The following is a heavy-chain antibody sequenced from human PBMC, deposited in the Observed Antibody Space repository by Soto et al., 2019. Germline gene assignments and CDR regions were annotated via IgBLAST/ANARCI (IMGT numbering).Heavy chain of an antibody. V-gene: IGHV4-39*01. CDR2: IYYSGST. D-gene: IGHD6-19*01. CDR3: ARHREGYSSGWYPDY. J-gene: IGHJ4*02. CDR1: GGSISSSSYY. Sequence: ETLSLTCTVSGGSISSSSYYWGWIRQPPGKGLEWIGSIYYSGSTYYNPSLKSRVTISVDTSKNQFSLKLSSVTAADTAVYYCARHREGYSSGWYPDYWGQGTLVTVSS.